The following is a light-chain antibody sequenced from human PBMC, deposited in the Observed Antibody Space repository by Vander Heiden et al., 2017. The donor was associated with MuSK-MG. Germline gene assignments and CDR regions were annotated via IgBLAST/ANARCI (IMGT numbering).Light chain of an antibody. CDR2: DAS. CDR1: QDISNY. Sequence: DIQMTQSPSSVSASVGDRVTITCQASQDISNYLNWYQQKPGKAPKLLIYDASNLETGVASRFSGSGSGTDFTFTISILQPEDIATYYCQQYDNLPLTFGGGTKVEIK. CDR3: QQYDNLPLT. J-gene: IGKJ4*01. V-gene: IGKV1-33*01.